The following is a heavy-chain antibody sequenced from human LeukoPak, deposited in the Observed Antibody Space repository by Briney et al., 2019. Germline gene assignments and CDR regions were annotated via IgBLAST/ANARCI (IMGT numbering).Heavy chain of an antibody. CDR1: GFTFSSYA. CDR3: AKDYRGYSYYFDY. Sequence: PGGSLRLSCAASGFTFSSYAMSWVRQAPGKGLEWVSAISGSGGSTYYVDSVKGRFTISRDNSKNTLYLQMNSLRAEDTAVYYCAKDYRGYSYYFDYWGQGTLVTVSS. CDR2: ISGSGGST. D-gene: IGHD5-18*01. V-gene: IGHV3-23*01. J-gene: IGHJ4*02.